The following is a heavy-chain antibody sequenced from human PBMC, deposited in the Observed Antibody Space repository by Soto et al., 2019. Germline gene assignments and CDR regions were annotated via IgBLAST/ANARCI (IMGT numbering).Heavy chain of an antibody. CDR1: GGTFRTSA. V-gene: IGHV1-69*12. J-gene: IGHJ6*02. D-gene: IGHD3-3*02. CDR2: IMPVFPTP. CDR3: ARDKDRQQLGGNYYYILDV. Sequence: QVQLVQSGAEVKKPGSSVRVSCKTSGGTFRTSAISWVRQAPGQGLEWMGGIMPVFPTPDYAQKFQGSVTITADESTSTVYMELSSLRSEDTAVYYCARDKDRQQLGGNYYYILDVWGQGTTVTVSS.